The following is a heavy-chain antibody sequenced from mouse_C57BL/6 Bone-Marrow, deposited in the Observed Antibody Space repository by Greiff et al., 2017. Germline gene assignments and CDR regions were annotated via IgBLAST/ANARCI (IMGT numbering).Heavy chain of an antibody. CDR1: GYTFTSYW. Sequence: QVQLQQSGAELVKPGASVKLSCKASGYTFTSYWMHWVKQRPGQGLEWIGMIHPNSGSTNYNEKFKSKATLTVDKSSSTAYLQLSSLTSEDSAVYYYERLGGYYVYYYAMDYWGQGTSVTVSA. J-gene: IGHJ4*01. D-gene: IGHD2-3*01. CDR2: IHPNSGST. V-gene: IGHV1-64*01. CDR3: ERLGGYYVYYYAMDY.